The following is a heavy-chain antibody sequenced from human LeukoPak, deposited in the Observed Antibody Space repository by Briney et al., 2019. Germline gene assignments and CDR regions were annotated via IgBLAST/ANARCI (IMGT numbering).Heavy chain of an antibody. D-gene: IGHD5-12*01. Sequence: SETLSLTCAVSGYSISSGYYWGWIRQPPGKGLKWIGSIYHSGSTYYNPSLKCRVTISVDTSKNQFSLKLSSVTAADTAVYYCARAYSGYDSVFPRFDPWGQGTLVTVSS. J-gene: IGHJ5*02. V-gene: IGHV4-38-2*01. CDR1: GYSISSGYY. CDR2: IYHSGST. CDR3: ARAYSGYDSVFPRFDP.